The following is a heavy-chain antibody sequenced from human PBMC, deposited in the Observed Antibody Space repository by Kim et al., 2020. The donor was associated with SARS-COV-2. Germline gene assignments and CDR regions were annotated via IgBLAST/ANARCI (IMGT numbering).Heavy chain of an antibody. J-gene: IGHJ3*01. CDR2: IYHSGST. Sequence: SETLSLTCAVSGGFISSGSWWTWVRQPPGMGLEWIGEIYHSGSTNYNASLKSRLTISVDKSKNGFSLTLTSVTAADTAVYYCARALDMVRGVVNGLDFWG. CDR3: ARALDMVRGVVNGLDF. CDR1: GGFISSGSW. V-gene: IGHV4-4*02. D-gene: IGHD3-10*01.